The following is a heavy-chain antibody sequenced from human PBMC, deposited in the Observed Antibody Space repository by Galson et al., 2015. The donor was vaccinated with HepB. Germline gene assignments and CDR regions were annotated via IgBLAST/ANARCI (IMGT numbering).Heavy chain of an antibody. V-gene: IGHV3-66*01. CDR1: GFTVSSNY. Sequence: SLRLSCAASGFTVSSNYMSWVRQAPGKGLEWVSVIYSGGTTYYADSVKGRFTIYRDNSKNTLYLKVNSLRADDTAVYYCAREYSRRCSYYYYAMDVGGQGTTVTVSS. J-gene: IGHJ6*02. CDR2: IYSGGTT. D-gene: IGHD6-13*01. CDR3: AREYSRRCSYYYYAMDV.